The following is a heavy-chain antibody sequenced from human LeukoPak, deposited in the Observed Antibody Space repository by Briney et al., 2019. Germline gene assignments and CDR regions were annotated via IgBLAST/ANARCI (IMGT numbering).Heavy chain of an antibody. CDR2: ISYDGSNK. D-gene: IGHD3-16*01. CDR1: GFTFSSYA. Sequence: GGSLRLSCAASGFTFSSYAMHWVRQAPGKGLEWVAVISYDGSNKYYADSVKGRFTISRDNSKNTLYLQMNSLRAEDTAVYYCARVGGNYYYYMDVWGKGTTVTVSS. V-gene: IGHV3-30-3*01. CDR3: ARVGGNYYYYMDV. J-gene: IGHJ6*03.